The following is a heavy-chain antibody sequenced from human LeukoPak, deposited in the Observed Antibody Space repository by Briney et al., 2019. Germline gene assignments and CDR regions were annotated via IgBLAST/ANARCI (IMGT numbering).Heavy chain of an antibody. CDR1: GFTVSSNY. D-gene: IGHD2-15*01. Sequence: GGSLRLSCAASGFTVSSNYMSWVRQAPGKGLEWVSVIYSGGSTYYADSVKGRFTISRDNSKNTLYLQMNSPRAEDTAVYYCARKQPESCSGGSCYSYFQHWGQGTLVTVSS. CDR3: ARKQPESCSGGSCYSYFQH. CDR2: IYSGGST. V-gene: IGHV3-53*01. J-gene: IGHJ1*01.